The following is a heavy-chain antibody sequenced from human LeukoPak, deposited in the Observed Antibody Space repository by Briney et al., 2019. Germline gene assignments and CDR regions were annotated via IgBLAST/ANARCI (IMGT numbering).Heavy chain of an antibody. CDR1: GITFSSYE. CDR2: ISSGRTK. J-gene: IGHJ4*02. V-gene: IGHV3-48*03. Sequence: GGSLRLSCAASGITFSSYEMNWVRQAPGKGLEWVSYISSGRTKYYADSVKGRFTISRDNVKNSLYLQMNSLRAADTAVYYCARDRLHYGEYEKTFDYWGQGTLVTVSS. D-gene: IGHD4-17*01. CDR3: ARDRLHYGEYEKTFDY.